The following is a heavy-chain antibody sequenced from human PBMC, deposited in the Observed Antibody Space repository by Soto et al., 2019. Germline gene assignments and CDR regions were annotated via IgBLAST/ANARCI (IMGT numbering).Heavy chain of an antibody. J-gene: IGHJ3*02. V-gene: IGHV1-2*02. CDR2: INPNSGGI. CDR3: AKQISGDSEGLDI. CDR1: GYTFTGYY. Sequence: ASVKVSCKASGYTFTGYYMHWVRQAPGQGLERMGWINPNSGGINYAQKFQGRVTMTRDTSITTGYMELSSLRSDDTAVYYCAKQISGDSEGLDIWGQGTMVTGSS. D-gene: IGHD2-21*02.